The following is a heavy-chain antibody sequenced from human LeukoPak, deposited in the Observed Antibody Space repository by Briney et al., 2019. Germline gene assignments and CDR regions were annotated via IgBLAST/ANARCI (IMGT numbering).Heavy chain of an antibody. J-gene: IGHJ4*02. V-gene: IGHV1-18*01. Sequence: ASVKVSCKVSGYTLTELSMHWVRQAPGQGLEWMGWVSAYNGNTNYAQKLQGRVTMTTDTSTSTAYMELRSLRSDDTAVYYCARNQSAATLLDYWGQGTLVTVSS. CDR1: GYTLTELS. D-gene: IGHD2-15*01. CDR2: VSAYNGNT. CDR3: ARNQSAATLLDY.